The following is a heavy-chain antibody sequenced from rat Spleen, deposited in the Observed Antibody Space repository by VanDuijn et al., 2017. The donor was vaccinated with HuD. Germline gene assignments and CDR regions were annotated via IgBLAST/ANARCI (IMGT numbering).Heavy chain of an antibody. V-gene: IGHV2-32*01. CDR2: IWIDGNT. Sequence: QVQLKESGPGLMQPSQTLSLTCIVSGFSLTSYHVHWVRQPPGKGLEWMGVIWIDGNTAYNSLLKSRLRISRDTSKSQVFLKMNSLQSEDTATYYCARDRTGPFDYWGQGVMVTVSS. CDR1: GFSLTSYH. J-gene: IGHJ2*01. D-gene: IGHD4-2*01. CDR3: ARDRTGPFDY.